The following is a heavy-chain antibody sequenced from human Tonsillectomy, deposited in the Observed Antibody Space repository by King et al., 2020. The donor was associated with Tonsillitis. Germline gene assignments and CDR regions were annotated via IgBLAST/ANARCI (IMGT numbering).Heavy chain of an antibody. CDR2: IYYGGRT. CDR3: ARRLYYYDSSGYLDY. CDR1: GDSISSRTYY. V-gene: IGHV4-39*01. J-gene: IGHJ4*02. D-gene: IGHD3-22*01. Sequence: VQLQESGPGLVKPSVTLSLNCTVSGDSISSRTYYWGWIRQPPGRGLEWIGSIYYGGRTYYNPSLKSRVTISADTSKNQFSLKLSSVTATDTAVYYCARRLYYYDSSGYLDYWGQGTLVTVSS.